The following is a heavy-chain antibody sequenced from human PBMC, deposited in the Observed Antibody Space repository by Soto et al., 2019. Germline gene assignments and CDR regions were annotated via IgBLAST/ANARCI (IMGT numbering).Heavy chain of an antibody. CDR3: AKVRTSSSWYWYFDL. D-gene: IGHD6-13*01. CDR2: ISNDGSNK. V-gene: IGHV3-30*18. CDR1: GFTFSSYG. J-gene: IGHJ2*01. Sequence: QVQLVESGGGVVQPGRSLRLSCAASGFTFSSYGMHWVRQAPGKGLEWVAVISNDGSNKYYADSVKGRVTISRDNSKNTLYLQMNSLRAEDTAVYYCAKVRTSSSWYWYFDLWGRGTLVTVSS.